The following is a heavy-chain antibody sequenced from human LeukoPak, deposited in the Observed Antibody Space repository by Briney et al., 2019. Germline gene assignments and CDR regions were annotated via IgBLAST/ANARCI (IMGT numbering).Heavy chain of an antibody. J-gene: IGHJ4*02. CDR1: GFTFSSYA. Sequence: GALRLSCAASGFTFSSYAMHWVRQAPGKGLEWVAVISYDGRTTYYRDSVKGRFTISRDKSKNTLYLQMNSLRSDDTAVYYCAKDSAYYDSSGDYFDSWGQGTLVTVSS. CDR2: ISYDGRTT. D-gene: IGHD3-22*01. V-gene: IGHV3-30*04. CDR3: AKDSAYYDSSGDYFDS.